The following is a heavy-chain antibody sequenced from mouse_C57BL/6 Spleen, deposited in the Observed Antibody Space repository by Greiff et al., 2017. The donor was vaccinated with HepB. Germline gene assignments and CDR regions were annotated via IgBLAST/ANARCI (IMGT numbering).Heavy chain of an antibody. Sequence: VQLQQSGTELVKPGASVKLSCKASGYTFTSYWMHWVKQRPGQGLEWIGNINPSNGGTNYNEKFKSKATLTVDKSSSTAYMQLSSLTSEDSAVYYGARVDSNYVYWFAYWGQGTLVTVSA. J-gene: IGHJ3*01. V-gene: IGHV1-53*01. CDR1: GYTFTSYW. CDR2: INPSNGGT. D-gene: IGHD2-5*01. CDR3: ARVDSNYVYWFAY.